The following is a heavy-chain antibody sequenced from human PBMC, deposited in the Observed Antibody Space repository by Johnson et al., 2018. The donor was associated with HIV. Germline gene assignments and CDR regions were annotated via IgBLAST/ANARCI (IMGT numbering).Heavy chain of an antibody. D-gene: IGHD6-19*01. CDR1: GFTVSSNY. CDR3: NTHKEYQQFWGSSGWYESGAFDI. V-gene: IGHV3-66*01. CDR2: VYSGGTT. J-gene: IGHJ3*02. Sequence: VQLVESGGGLVQPGGSLRLSCAASGFTVSSNYMSWVRQAPGKGLESVSVVYSGGTTHYADSVKGRSTISRDNSKNTLYLQMTSLKTEDTAVYYCNTHKEYQQFWGSSGWYESGAFDIWGQGTMVTVSS.